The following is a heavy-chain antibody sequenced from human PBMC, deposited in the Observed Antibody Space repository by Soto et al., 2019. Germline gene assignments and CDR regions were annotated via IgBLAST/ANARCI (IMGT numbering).Heavy chain of an antibody. CDR1: GYTFTRYD. Sequence: ASVKVSCKASGYTFTRYDITWVRQATGQGLEWKGWMNPQTGNTAYAEKFQGRVTMTRSTSINTVYMELSGLRSEDTAVYYCARLSEESSSSNYYYFYMDVWGKGSTVTVSS. CDR3: ARLSEESSSSNYYYFYMDV. CDR2: MNPQTGNT. V-gene: IGHV1-8*01. D-gene: IGHD6-6*01. J-gene: IGHJ6*03.